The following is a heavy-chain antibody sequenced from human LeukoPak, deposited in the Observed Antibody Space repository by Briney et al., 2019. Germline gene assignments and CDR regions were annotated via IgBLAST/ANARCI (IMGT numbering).Heavy chain of an antibody. J-gene: IGHJ4*02. D-gene: IGHD3-10*01. V-gene: IGHV3-7*01. Sequence: GGSLRLSCAASGFTYSSYWMSWVRQAPGKGLEWVTNINQDGSEKNYVDSVKGRFTISRDNAKNSLYLQMNSLRAEDTAVYYCATGRPGIPMVRGVITRFDYWGQGTLVTVSS. CDR2: INQDGSEK. CDR3: ATGRPGIPMVRGVITRFDY. CDR1: GFTYSSYW.